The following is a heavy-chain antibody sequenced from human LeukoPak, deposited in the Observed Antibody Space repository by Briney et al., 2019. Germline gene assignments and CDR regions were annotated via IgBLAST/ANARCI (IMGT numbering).Heavy chain of an antibody. D-gene: IGHD3-22*01. V-gene: IGHV3-74*01. J-gene: IGHJ5*02. CDR2: IRSDGSRT. Sequence: GSLTLSCAASGFTFTNYWMHWVRQAPGQGLVWVSRIRSDGSRTTYPDFVKGRFTISRDNAKNTLYLQMNSLRAEDTAVYYCAKGYYYDSSGYYRSWFDPWGQGTVVTVSS. CDR1: GFTFTNYW. CDR3: AKGYYYDSSGYYRSWFDP.